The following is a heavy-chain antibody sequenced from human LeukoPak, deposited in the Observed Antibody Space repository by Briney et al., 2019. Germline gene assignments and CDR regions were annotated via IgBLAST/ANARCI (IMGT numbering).Heavy chain of an antibody. D-gene: IGHD4-17*01. CDR3: ARNFYGDYNVFCDY. CDR1: GFTFRSYF. J-gene: IGHJ4*02. V-gene: IGHV3-23*01. CDR2: ISSSGGTT. Sequence: GGSLRLSCAASGFTFRSYFTSWVRQAPGKGLECGLAISSSGGTTYYADSVKGRFTIHRDNPKNTLHRKMNSVRAGDGAVYLCARNFYGDYNVFCDYGGEGTLVPVSS.